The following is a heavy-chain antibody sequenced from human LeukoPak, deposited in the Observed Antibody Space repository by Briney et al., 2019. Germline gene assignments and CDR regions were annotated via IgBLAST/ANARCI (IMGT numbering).Heavy chain of an antibody. CDR1: GFTFSSYE. D-gene: IGHD3-22*01. J-gene: IGHJ6*03. Sequence: PGGSLRLSCAASGFTFSSYEMNWVRQAPGKGLEWVSYIVSSGSTIYYADSVKGRFTTSRDNAKNSLYLQMTSLRAEDTAVYYCARVIYYYYYMDGWGKGTTVTVSS. CDR2: IVSSGSTI. CDR3: ARVIYYYYYMDG. V-gene: IGHV3-48*03.